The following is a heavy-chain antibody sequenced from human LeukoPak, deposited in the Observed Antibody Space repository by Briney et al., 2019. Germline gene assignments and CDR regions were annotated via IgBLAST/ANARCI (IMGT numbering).Heavy chain of an antibody. D-gene: IGHD5-24*01. CDR3: ARDGGGYDS. CDR2: IKEDGSRQ. J-gene: IGHJ5*01. CDR1: GFTFSTYW. V-gene: IGHV3-7*01. Sequence: GGSLRLSCAASGFTFSTYWMSWVRQTPGKGLEWVANIKEDGSRQYYVDSVKGRFTISRDNAKNSLFLQMNSLRVEDTAVYYCARDGGGYDSWGQGTLVTVSS.